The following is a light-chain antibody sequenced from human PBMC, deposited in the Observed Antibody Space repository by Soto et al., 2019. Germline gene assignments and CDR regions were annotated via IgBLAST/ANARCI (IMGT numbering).Light chain of an antibody. V-gene: IGKV1-39*01. CDR1: QSISSY. J-gene: IGKJ4*01. Sequence: DIQMTQSPSSLSASVGDRVTITCRASQSISSYLNWHQQKPGKAPKLLIYAASSLQSGVPSRFSGSGSGTDFTLTISSLQPEDFATYYCHQSSSTPLTFGGGTKVDIK. CDR3: HQSSSTPLT. CDR2: AAS.